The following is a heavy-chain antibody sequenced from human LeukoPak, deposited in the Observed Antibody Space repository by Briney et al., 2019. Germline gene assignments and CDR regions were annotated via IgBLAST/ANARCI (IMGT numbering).Heavy chain of an antibody. V-gene: IGHV1-46*01. J-gene: IGHJ4*02. CDR3: ARVHYGQQWLVPDFDY. CDR1: GYTFTSYY. D-gene: IGHD6-19*01. CDR2: INPSGGST. Sequence: GASVKVSCKASGYTFTSYYMHWVRQAPGQGLEWMGIINPSGGSTSYAQKFQGRVTITADESTSTAYMELSSLRSEDTAVYYCARVHYGQQWLVPDFDYWGQGTLVTVSS.